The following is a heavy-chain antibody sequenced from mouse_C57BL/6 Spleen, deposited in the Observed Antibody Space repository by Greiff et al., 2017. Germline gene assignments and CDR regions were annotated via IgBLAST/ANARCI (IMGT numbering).Heavy chain of an antibody. V-gene: IGHV5-9-1*02. CDR1: GFTFSRYA. Sequence: DVHLVESGEGLVKPGGSLKLSCAASGFTFSRYAMSWVRQTPEKRLAWVAYISSGGDYSYYADTVKGRFTISRDNARNTLYLQMSSLKSEDTAMYYCTRDYGSSWFAYWGQGTLVTVSA. CDR3: TRDYGSSWFAY. J-gene: IGHJ3*01. CDR2: ISSGGDYS. D-gene: IGHD1-1*01.